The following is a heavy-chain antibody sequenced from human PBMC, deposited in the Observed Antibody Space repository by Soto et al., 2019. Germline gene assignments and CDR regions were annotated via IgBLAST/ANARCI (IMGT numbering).Heavy chain of an antibody. J-gene: IGHJ4*02. Sequence: GGSLRLSCVASGFNLSHPWMTWVRQAAGKGLEWVGRIKSKTDGGTADYAAPVKGRATISRDDSKNTVYLKMNSLKTEDTAVYYCTTGIYYDIWTGYHNVVYWGQGPLVTVSS. CDR1: GFNLSHPW. V-gene: IGHV3-15*01. CDR2: IKSKTDGGTA. D-gene: IGHD3-9*01. CDR3: TTGIYYDIWTGYHNVVY.